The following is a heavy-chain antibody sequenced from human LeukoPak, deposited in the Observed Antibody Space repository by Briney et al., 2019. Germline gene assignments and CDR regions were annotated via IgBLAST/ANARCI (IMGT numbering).Heavy chain of an antibody. J-gene: IGHJ6*04. V-gene: IGHV4-34*01. CDR3: ARVGRCSSTSCYSSARSTRGSPGGNRPPYYYYGMDV. CDR2: INHSGST. Sequence: PSETLSLTCAVYGGSFSGYYWSWIRQPPGKGLEWIGEINHSGSTNYNPSLKSRVTISVDTSKNQFSLKLSSVTAADTAVYYCARVGRCSSTSCYSSARSTRGSPGGNRPPYYYYGMDVWGKGTTVTVSS. CDR1: GGSFSGYY. D-gene: IGHD2-2*01.